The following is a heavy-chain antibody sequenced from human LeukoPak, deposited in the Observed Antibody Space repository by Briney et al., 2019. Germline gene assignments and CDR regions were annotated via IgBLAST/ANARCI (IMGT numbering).Heavy chain of an antibody. Sequence: PSETLSLTCTVSGGSIRSYYWSCIRQPPGKGPGWIGYIYTSGSTNYNPSLKSRLTLSVDTSKNQFSLSLSSVTAADTAVYYCARHVYSGRGWALIDYWGLGSLVTVSS. CDR2: IYTSGST. CDR1: GGSIRSYY. D-gene: IGHD6-19*01. V-gene: IGHV4-4*09. CDR3: ARHVYSGRGWALIDY. J-gene: IGHJ4*02.